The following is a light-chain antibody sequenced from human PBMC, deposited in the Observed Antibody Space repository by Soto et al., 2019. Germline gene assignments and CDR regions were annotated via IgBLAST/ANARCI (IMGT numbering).Light chain of an antibody. CDR3: QYYGSSST. CDR1: QSVSNTY. J-gene: IGKJ1*01. Sequence: EIVLTQSPGTLSLSPGERATLSCRASQSVSNTYLAWYQQKPGQAPRLLIFRASTRATGIPDRFSGSGSGTDFTLTINRLEPADFAVYYCQYYGSSSTFGQGTKVDI. CDR2: RAS. V-gene: IGKV3-20*01.